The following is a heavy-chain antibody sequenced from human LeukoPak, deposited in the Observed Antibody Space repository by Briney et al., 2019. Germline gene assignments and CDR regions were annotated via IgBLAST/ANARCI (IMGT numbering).Heavy chain of an antibody. CDR2: IIPIFGTA. D-gene: IGHD6-6*01. CDR1: GGTFISYA. J-gene: IGHJ4*02. Sequence: SVKVSCKASGGTFISYAISWVRQAPGQGLEWMGGIIPIFGTANHAQKFQGRVTITADESTSTAYMELSSLRSEDTAVYYCARETFGSYGDWGQGTLVTVSS. CDR3: ARETFGSYGD. V-gene: IGHV1-69*13.